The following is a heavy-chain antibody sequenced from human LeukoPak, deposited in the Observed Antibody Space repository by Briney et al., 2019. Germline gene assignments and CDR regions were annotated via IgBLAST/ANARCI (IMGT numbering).Heavy chain of an antibody. CDR3: AKGYDSSGYYGTPFDY. CDR1: GFIFSSYA. Sequence: PGGSLRLSCAASGFIFSSYAMSWVRQAPGKGLEWVSAISGSGGSTYYADSVKGRFTISRDNSKNTLYLQMNSLRAEDTAVYYSAKGYDSSGYYGTPFDYWGQGTLVTVSS. V-gene: IGHV3-23*01. J-gene: IGHJ4*02. CDR2: ISGSGGST. D-gene: IGHD3-22*01.